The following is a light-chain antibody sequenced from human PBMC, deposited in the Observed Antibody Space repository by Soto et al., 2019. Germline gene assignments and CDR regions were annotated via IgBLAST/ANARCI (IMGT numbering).Light chain of an antibody. J-gene: IGLJ1*01. CDR1: SSDIGAYIY. V-gene: IGLV2-8*01. CDR2: EVS. Sequence: QSVLTQPPSASGSPGQSVTISCTGTSSDIGAYIYVSWYQQHPGKAPKLMISEVSRRPSGVPERFSGSKSGNTASLTVSGLQADDEAHYYCSSYAGSNIFVFGTVTKLTVL. CDR3: SSYAGSNIFV.